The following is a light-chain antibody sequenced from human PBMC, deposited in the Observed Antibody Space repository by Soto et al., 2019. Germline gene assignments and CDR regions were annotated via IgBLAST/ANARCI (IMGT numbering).Light chain of an antibody. Sequence: DFVMTQSPGSLAVSLGERATINCTSSRSVLYTANSKNYLAWYQQKVGQPPELLIYWASTRESGVPDRFSGSGSGTDFTLTISSLQAEDVAVYYCQQRSNWPPGLTFGGGTKVDIK. V-gene: IGKV4-1*01. CDR1: RSVLYTANSKNY. CDR3: QQRSNWPPGLT. J-gene: IGKJ4*01. CDR2: WAS.